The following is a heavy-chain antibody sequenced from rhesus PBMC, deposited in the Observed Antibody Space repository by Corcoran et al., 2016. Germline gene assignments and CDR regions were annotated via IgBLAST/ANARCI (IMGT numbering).Heavy chain of an antibody. J-gene: IGHJ3*01. Sequence: QLQLQESGPGLVKPSETLSLTCAVSGGSISSNYWSWIRQPPGKGLEWIGRISGSGGSTDHNPSLKSRVTISTDTSKNQFSLKLSSVTAAATAVYYCARVEYCTGSGCYGAFDFWGQGLRVTVSS. CDR1: GGSISSNY. CDR2: ISGSGGST. CDR3: ARVEYCTGSGCYGAFDF. V-gene: IGHV4-173*01. D-gene: IGHD2-21*01.